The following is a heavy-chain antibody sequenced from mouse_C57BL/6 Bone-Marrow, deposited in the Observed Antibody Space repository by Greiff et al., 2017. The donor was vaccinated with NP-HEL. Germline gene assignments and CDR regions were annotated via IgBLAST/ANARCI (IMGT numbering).Heavy chain of an antibody. J-gene: IGHJ3*01. CDR3: ARDHDYPFAY. V-gene: IGHV7-1*01. D-gene: IGHD2-4*01. Sequence: EVNVVESGGGLVQSGRSLRLSCATSGFTFSDFYMEWVRQAPGKGLEWIAASRNKANDYTTEYSASVKGRFIVSRDTSQSILYLQMNALRAEDTAIYYCARDHDYPFAYWGQGTLVTVSA. CDR1: GFTFSDFY. CDR2: SRNKANDYTT.